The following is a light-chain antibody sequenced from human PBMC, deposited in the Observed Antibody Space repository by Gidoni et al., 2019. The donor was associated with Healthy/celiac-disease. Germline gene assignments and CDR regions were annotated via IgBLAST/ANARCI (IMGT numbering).Light chain of an antibody. Sequence: EIVLTQSPATLSLSPGERATLYCRATPSVSSSYLAWYQQKPGKAPRLLIYGASSRATGIPDRFSGSGSGTDFTLTISRLEPEDFAVYYCQQYGSTPWTFGQGTKVEIK. J-gene: IGKJ1*01. V-gene: IGKV3-20*01. CDR2: GAS. CDR1: PSVSSSY. CDR3: QQYGSTPWT.